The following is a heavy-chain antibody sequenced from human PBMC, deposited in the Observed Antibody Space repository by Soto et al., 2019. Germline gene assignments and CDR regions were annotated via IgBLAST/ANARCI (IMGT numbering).Heavy chain of an antibody. Sequence: QVHLQESGPGLVRPSGTLSLTCAVSGASISSTTSDNWWSWVRQPPGKGLEWIGEIYHSGSTNYNPSLKXRXTXSXXKSTNPFSLKLTSVTAADPAVYYCARMVGATLVDFWGQGTLVTVSS. J-gene: IGHJ4*02. CDR3: ARMVGATLVDF. CDR1: GASISSTTSDNW. D-gene: IGHD1-26*01. V-gene: IGHV4-4*02. CDR2: IYHSGST.